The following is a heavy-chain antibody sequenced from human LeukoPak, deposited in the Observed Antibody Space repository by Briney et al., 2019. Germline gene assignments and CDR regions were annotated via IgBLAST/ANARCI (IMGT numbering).Heavy chain of an antibody. CDR3: ARVRLRWAFDI. Sequence: ASETLSLTCAVYGGSFSGYYWSWIRQPPGKGLEWIGEINHSGSTNYNPSLKSRVTISVDTSKNQFSLKLSSVTAADTAVYYCARVRLRWAFDIWGQGTMVTVSS. CDR1: GGSFSGYY. D-gene: IGHD4-23*01. J-gene: IGHJ3*02. CDR2: INHSGST. V-gene: IGHV4-34*01.